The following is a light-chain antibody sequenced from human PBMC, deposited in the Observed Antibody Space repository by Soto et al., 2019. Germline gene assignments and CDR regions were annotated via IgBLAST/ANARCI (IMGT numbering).Light chain of an antibody. CDR3: SSYAGSKYVV. CDR2: EVT. V-gene: IGLV2-8*01. Sequence: QSALTQPPSASGSPGQSVTISCTGTSSDVGAYAFVSWYQQHPGKAPKLILYEVTKRPSGVPDRFSGSRSGSTASLTVSGLQAEDEAEYYCSSYAGSKYVVFGGGTKLTVL. J-gene: IGLJ2*01. CDR1: SSDVGAYAF.